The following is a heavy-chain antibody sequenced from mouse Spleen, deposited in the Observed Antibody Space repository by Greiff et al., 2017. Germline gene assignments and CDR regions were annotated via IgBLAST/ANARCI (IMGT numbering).Heavy chain of an antibody. V-gene: IGHV1-81*01. D-gene: IGHD1-1*01. CDR1: GYTFTSYG. CDR3: ARDYDGSHFDY. J-gene: IGHJ2*01. CDR2: IYPRSGNT. Sequence: VQLQQSGAELARPGASVKLSCKASGYTFTSYGISWVKQRTGQGLEWIGEIYPRSGNTYYNEKFKGKATLTADKSSSTAYMELRSLTSEDSAVYFCARDYDGSHFDYWGQGTTLTVSS.